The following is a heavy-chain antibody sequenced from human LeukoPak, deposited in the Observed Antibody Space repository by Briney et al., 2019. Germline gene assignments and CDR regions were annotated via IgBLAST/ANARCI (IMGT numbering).Heavy chain of an antibody. Sequence: ASVKVSCKASGYTFSGYYMHWVRQAPGQGLEWMGWINPNSGGTNYAQKFQGRATMTRDTSISTAYMELSRLRSDDTAVYYCARLNWKDAFDIWGQGTMVTVSS. V-gene: IGHV1-2*02. D-gene: IGHD1-1*01. CDR2: INPNSGGT. CDR1: GYTFSGYY. CDR3: ARLNWKDAFDI. J-gene: IGHJ3*02.